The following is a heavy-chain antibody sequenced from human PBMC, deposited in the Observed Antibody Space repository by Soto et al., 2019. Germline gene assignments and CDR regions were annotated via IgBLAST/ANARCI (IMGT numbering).Heavy chain of an antibody. CDR3: ASVPAAAIKWTWFDP. D-gene: IGHD2-2*01. V-gene: IGHV4-4*02. CDR2: IYHSGST. Sequence: PSETLSLTCAVSGGSISSSNWWSWVRQPPGKGLEWIGEIYHSGSTNYNPSLKSRVTISVDKSKNQFSLKLSSVTAADTAVYYCASVPAAAIKWTWFDPWGQGXLVTVSS. J-gene: IGHJ5*02. CDR1: GGSISSSNW.